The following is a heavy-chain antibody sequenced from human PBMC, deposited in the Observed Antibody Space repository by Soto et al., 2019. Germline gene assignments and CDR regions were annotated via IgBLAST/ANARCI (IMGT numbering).Heavy chain of an antibody. J-gene: IGHJ3*02. CDR1: GYTFTGYY. D-gene: IGHD2-15*01. V-gene: IGHV1-2*04. CDR3: ARAFGYCSGGSCYSLAFDI. Sequence: VASVKVSCKASGYTFTGYYMHWVRQAPGQGLEWMGWINPNSGGTNYAQKFQGWVTMTRDTSISTAYMELSRLRSDDTAVYYCARAFGYCSGGSCYSLAFDIWGQGTMVTVS. CDR2: INPNSGGT.